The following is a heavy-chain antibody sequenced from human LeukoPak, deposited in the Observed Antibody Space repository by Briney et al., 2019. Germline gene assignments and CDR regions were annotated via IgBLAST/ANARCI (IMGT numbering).Heavy chain of an antibody. Sequence: GGSLRLSCAASGFTFSSYAMTWVRQAPGKGLEWVSTISGSGANTYYADSVKGRFTISRDNSKNTLSLQMNSLRVEDTALYYCAKYSDSTGAHYFDYWGQGALVTVSS. J-gene: IGHJ4*02. CDR2: ISGSGANT. D-gene: IGHD2/OR15-2a*01. V-gene: IGHV3-23*01. CDR3: AKYSDSTGAHYFDY. CDR1: GFTFSSYA.